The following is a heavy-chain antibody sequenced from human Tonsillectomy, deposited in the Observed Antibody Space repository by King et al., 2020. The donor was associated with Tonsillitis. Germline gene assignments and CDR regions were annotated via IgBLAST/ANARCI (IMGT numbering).Heavy chain of an antibody. CDR1: GFSFSSYG. CDR2: ISYDGSNK. V-gene: IGHV3-30*19. Sequence: VQLVESGGGVVQPGRSLRLSCAASGFSFSSYGMHWVRQAPGKGLEWVAVISYDGSNKNYADSVKGRFTISRDNSNNTLYLQMDSLRAEDTAVYYCARERLYSSGWGIDYWGQGALLTVSS. D-gene: IGHD6-19*01. CDR3: ARERLYSSGWGIDY. J-gene: IGHJ4*02.